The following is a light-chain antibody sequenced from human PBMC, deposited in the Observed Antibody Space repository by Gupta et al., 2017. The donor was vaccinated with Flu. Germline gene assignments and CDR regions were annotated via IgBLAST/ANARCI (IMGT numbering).Light chain of an antibody. V-gene: IGKV1-39*01. Sequence: IQMTQSPSSLSASIGDRVTITGRASQSISSYLNWYQQKQGKAPKLLIYAASSLQSGVPSSFSGIGSGTDFTFTISSLHPEDFATYYGQQSNRTPVTFGQGTKLEIK. CDR1: QSISSY. J-gene: IGKJ2*01. CDR3: QQSNRTPVT. CDR2: AAS.